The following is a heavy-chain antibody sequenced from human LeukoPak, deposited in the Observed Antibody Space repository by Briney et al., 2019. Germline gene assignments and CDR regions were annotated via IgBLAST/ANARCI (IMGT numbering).Heavy chain of an antibody. CDR3: ARHKQLEPGAFDI. J-gene: IGHJ3*02. Sequence: SETLSLTCAVYGGSFSGYYWSWIRQPPGKGLEWIGEINHSGSTNYNPSLKSRVTISVDTSKNQFSLKLSSVTAADTAVYYCARHKQLEPGAFDIWGQGTMVTVSS. D-gene: IGHD1-1*01. V-gene: IGHV4-34*01. CDR1: GGSFSGYY. CDR2: INHSGST.